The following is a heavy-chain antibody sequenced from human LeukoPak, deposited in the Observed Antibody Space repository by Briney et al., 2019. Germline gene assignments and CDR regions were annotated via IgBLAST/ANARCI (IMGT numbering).Heavy chain of an antibody. Sequence: PSQTLSLTCTVSGGSISSGGYYWSWIRQHPGKGLEWIGEINHSGSTNYNPSLKSRVTISVDTSKNQFSLKLSSVTAADTAVYYCASIANNGGFDYWGQGTLVTVSS. CDR1: GGSISSGGYY. CDR2: INHSGST. D-gene: IGHD2-21*01. V-gene: IGHV4-31*03. J-gene: IGHJ4*02. CDR3: ASIANNGGFDY.